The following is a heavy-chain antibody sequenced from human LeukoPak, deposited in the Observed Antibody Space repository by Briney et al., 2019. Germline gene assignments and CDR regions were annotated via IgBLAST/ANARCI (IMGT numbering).Heavy chain of an antibody. V-gene: IGHV3-7*03. CDR1: GFTFGKYW. J-gene: IGHJ4*02. Sequence: PGGSLRLSCVASGFTFGKYWMSWVRQAPGKGLEWVANIKLDGGEKNYVDSVKGRFTISRDNTKNSLYLQMNSLRVEDTAVYFCTTNMGPRAPKWGQGTLVTVSS. D-gene: IGHD1-26*01. CDR2: IKLDGGEK. CDR3: TTNMGPRAPK.